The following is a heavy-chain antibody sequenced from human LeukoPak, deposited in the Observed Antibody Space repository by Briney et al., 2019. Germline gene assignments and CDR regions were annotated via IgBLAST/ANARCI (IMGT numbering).Heavy chain of an antibody. J-gene: IGHJ4*02. CDR3: ARYVGGQPPYYLDY. V-gene: IGHV3-7*01. Sequence: GGSLRLSCAASGFTFSTYWMTWVRQAPGKGLGWVANIKEDGGEKHYVASVKGRFTISRDNSKNSLYLQMNSLRAEDTAVYYCARYVGGQPPYYLDYWGQGTVVTVSS. CDR2: IKEDGGEK. D-gene: IGHD2-15*01. CDR1: GFTFSTYW.